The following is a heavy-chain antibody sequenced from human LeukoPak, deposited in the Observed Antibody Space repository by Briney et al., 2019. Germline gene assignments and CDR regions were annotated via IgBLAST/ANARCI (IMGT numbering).Heavy chain of an antibody. CDR1: GGSISSYY. CDR3: ARRYGDYGYGWFDP. V-gene: IGHV4-4*07. J-gene: IGHJ5*02. D-gene: IGHD4-17*01. CDR2: IYTSGST. Sequence: KTSETLSLTCTVSGGSISSYYWSWIRQPAGKGLEWIGRIYTSGSTNYNPSLKSRVTISIDTSKNQFSLKLSSVIAADTAVYYCARRYGDYGYGWFDPWGQGTLVTVSS.